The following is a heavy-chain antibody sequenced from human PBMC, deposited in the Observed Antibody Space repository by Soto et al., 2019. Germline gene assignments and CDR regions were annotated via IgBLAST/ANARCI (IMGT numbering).Heavy chain of an antibody. Sequence: ASVKVSCKASGYTFTTYYMYWVRQAPGQGLEWMGIINPSGGSTSFAQKFQGRVTMTRDTSTSTVYMELVSLTSEDTAVYYCARDVGMASRPYLDYWGQGTLVTVSS. CDR2: INPSGGST. CDR1: GYTFTTYY. V-gene: IGHV1-46*01. CDR3: ARDVGMASRPYLDY. J-gene: IGHJ4*02. D-gene: IGHD6-6*01.